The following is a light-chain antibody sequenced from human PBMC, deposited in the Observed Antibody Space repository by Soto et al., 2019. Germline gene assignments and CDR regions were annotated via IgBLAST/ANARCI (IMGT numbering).Light chain of an antibody. CDR3: QNGGA. J-gene: IGKJ3*01. V-gene: IGKV3-11*01. CDR2: DAS. CDR1: QSISNY. Sequence: EILLTQSPATLSLSPGERATLSCRAGQSISNYLAWYQQRPGQAPRLLIYDASNRATDIPARFSGSGSGTDFTLTISSLEPDDFAVYYCQNGGAFGPGTKVEIK.